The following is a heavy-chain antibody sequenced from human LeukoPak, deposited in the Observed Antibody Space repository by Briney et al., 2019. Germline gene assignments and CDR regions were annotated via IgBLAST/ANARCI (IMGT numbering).Heavy chain of an antibody. D-gene: IGHD6-19*01. CDR1: GGSISSSSYY. J-gene: IGHJ4*02. V-gene: IGHV4-39*01. Sequence: SETLFLTCTVSGGSISSSSYYWGWIRQPPGKGLEWIGSIYYSGSTYYNPSLKSRVTISVDTSKNQFSLKLSSVTAADTAVYYCARQGIAVAGADYWGQGTLVTVSS. CDR3: ARQGIAVAGADY. CDR2: IYYSGST.